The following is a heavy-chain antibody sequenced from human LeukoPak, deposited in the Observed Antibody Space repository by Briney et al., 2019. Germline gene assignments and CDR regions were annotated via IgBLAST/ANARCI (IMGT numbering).Heavy chain of an antibody. Sequence: SETLSLTCAVSGGSINGYYWSWIRQSPGKGLESLGYIYYTGSTNYNPSLKSRVAMSVDTSKSQFSLSLTSVTTADTAVYYCAKAAKFYYGSQTYYYYDYWGQGILVTVSS. J-gene: IGHJ4*02. V-gene: IGHV4-59*01. CDR1: GGSINGYY. CDR2: IYYTGST. CDR3: AKAAKFYYGSQTYYYYDY. D-gene: IGHD3-10*01.